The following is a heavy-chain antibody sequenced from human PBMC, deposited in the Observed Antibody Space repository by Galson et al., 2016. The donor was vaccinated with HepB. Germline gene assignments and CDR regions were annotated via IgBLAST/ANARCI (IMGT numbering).Heavy chain of an antibody. Sequence: SLRLSCAASGFVFSSYAMYWVRQAPGKGLEWVGFIRSKTYSGTTEYAASVKGRFTISRDDSEDIAYLQMDSLQTEDTAVYYCARGFLDLSHLKSWSGYPSGVDPWGQGTLVTVSS. D-gene: IGHD3-3*01. CDR2: IRSKTYSGTT. CDR1: GFVFSSYA. CDR3: ARGFLDLSHLKSWSGYPSGVDP. V-gene: IGHV3-49*04. J-gene: IGHJ5*02.